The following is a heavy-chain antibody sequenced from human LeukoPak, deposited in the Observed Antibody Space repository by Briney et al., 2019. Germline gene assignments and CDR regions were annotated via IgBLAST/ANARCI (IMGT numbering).Heavy chain of an antibody. J-gene: IGHJ4*02. CDR2: ISWNSGSI. CDR1: GFTFDDYA. Sequence: PGRSLRLSCAASGFTFDDYAMHWVRQAPGKGLEWVSGISWNSGSIGYADSVKGRFTISRDNAKNSLYLQMNSLRAVDTALYYCAKGTPGYFDYWGQGTLVTVSS. V-gene: IGHV3-9*01. CDR3: AKGTPGYFDY.